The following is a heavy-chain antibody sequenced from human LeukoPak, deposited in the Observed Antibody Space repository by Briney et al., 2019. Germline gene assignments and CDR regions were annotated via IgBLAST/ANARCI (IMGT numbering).Heavy chain of an antibody. Sequence: PGGSLRLSCAASGFTFSSYAMSWVRQAPGKGLEWVSAISGSGGSTYYADSVKGRFTISRDNSKNTLYLQMNSLRAEDTAVYCCAKDRRERYGDYVFDYWGQGTLVTVSS. V-gene: IGHV3-23*01. CDR2: ISGSGGST. D-gene: IGHD4-17*01. J-gene: IGHJ4*02. CDR3: AKDRRERYGDYVFDY. CDR1: GFTFSSYA.